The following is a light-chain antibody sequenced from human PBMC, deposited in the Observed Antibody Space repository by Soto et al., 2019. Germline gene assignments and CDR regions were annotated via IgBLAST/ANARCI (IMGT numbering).Light chain of an antibody. CDR3: SAYAGSNDFVV. Sequence: QSALTQPPSASGSPGQSVTISCTGTSSDVGNYNYVSWYQQHPGKAPKLVIYEFNKRPSGVPDRFSGSQSGNTASLTVSGLQAEDEANYFCSAYAGSNDFVVFGGGTQLTVL. V-gene: IGLV2-8*01. CDR1: SSDVGNYNY. CDR2: EFN. J-gene: IGLJ7*01.